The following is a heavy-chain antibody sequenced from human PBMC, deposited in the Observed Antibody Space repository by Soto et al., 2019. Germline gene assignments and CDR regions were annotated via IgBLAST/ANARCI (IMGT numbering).Heavy chain of an antibody. D-gene: IGHD3-3*01. CDR2: MNPNSGNT. CDR1: GYTFTSYD. Sequence: ASVKVSCKASGYTFTSYDINWVRQATGQGLEWMGWMNPNSGNTGYAQKFQGRVTMTRNTSISTAYMELSSLRSEDTAVYYSARGRTQYYDFWSGHTWYDPWGQGTLVTVSS. V-gene: IGHV1-8*01. J-gene: IGHJ5*02. CDR3: ARGRTQYYDFWSGHTWYDP.